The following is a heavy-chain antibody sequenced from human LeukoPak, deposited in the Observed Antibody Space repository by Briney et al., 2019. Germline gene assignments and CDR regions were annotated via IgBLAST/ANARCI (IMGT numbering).Heavy chain of an antibody. CDR2: IYSSGST. V-gene: IGHV4-4*07. Sequence: SETLSLTCTVSGGSISSYYWSWIRQPAGKGLEWIGRIYSSGSTNYNPSLQSRVTMSVDTSKKQFSLKLTSVTAADMAVYFCARQFLVGSTFHAFDLWGQGTRVTVSS. J-gene: IGHJ3*01. CDR3: ARQFLVGSTFHAFDL. D-gene: IGHD1-26*01. CDR1: GGSISSYY.